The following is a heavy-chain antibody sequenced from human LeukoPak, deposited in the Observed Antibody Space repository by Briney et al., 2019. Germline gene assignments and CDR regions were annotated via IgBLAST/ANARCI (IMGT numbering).Heavy chain of an antibody. CDR2: IHYSGST. D-gene: IGHD5-18*01. Sequence: SETLSLTCTVSGGSISDYYWSWIRQPPGKGLEWIGYIHYSGSTNYNPSLKSRVTISVDTSKNQFSLRLSSVTAADTAVYYCARLKDTAVAYYTGMDVWGQGTTVTVSS. CDR3: ARLKDTAVAYYTGMDV. V-gene: IGHV4-59*08. J-gene: IGHJ6*02. CDR1: GGSISDYY.